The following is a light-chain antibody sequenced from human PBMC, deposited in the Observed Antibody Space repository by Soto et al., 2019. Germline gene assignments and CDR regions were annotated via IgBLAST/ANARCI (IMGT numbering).Light chain of an antibody. CDR1: QSVSSSY. CDR3: HQYDNWLT. V-gene: IGKV3-20*01. J-gene: IGKJ4*01. Sequence: EIVLTQSPGILYLSPGERATLSCRASQSVSSSYLAWYQQKPGQAPRLLIYGASSRATGIPDRFSGSGSGTDFTLTISSLQSEDFAVYYCHQYDNWLTFGGGTKVDIK. CDR2: GAS.